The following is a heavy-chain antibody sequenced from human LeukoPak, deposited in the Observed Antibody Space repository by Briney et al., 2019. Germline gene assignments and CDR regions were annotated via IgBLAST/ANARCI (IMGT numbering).Heavy chain of an antibody. J-gene: IGHJ4*02. V-gene: IGHV3-30-3*01. CDR3: ARRYDYVWGSYRSGYFDY. D-gene: IGHD3-16*02. CDR2: ISYDGSNK. CDR1: GFTFSSYA. Sequence: PGRSLRLSCAASGFTFSSYAMHWVRQAPGKGLEWVAVISYDGSNKYYADSVKGRFTTSRDNSKNTLYLQMNSLRAEDTAVYYCARRYDYVWGSYRSGYFDYWGQGTLVTVSS.